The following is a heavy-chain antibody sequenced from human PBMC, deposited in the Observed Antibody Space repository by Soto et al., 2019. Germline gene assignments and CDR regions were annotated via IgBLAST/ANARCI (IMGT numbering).Heavy chain of an antibody. CDR3: ARDGPQYCSGGSCSSNWFDP. Sequence: SETLSLTCAVSGGSISSSNWWSWVRQPPGKGLEWIGEIYHSGSTNYNPSLKSRVTISVDTSKNQFSLKLSSVTAADTAVYYCARDGPQYCSGGSCSSNWFDPWGQGTLVTVSS. V-gene: IGHV4-4*02. D-gene: IGHD2-15*01. CDR2: IYHSGST. CDR1: GGSISSSNW. J-gene: IGHJ5*02.